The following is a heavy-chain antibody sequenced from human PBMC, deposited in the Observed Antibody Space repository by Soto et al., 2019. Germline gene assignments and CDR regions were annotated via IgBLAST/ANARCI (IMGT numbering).Heavy chain of an antibody. CDR1: GFNFDDYA. D-gene: IGHD5-12*01. Sequence: EVQLVESGGDLVQPGRSLRLSCAASGFNFDDYAMHWVRQVPGKGLEWVSGISWEGGSIGYADSVKGRFTISRDNAKNSLYLEMNSLRSEDTALYYCAKDHDEDLGYDLDYFNHWGQGTLVTVSS. V-gene: IGHV3-9*01. CDR3: AKDHDEDLGYDLDYFNH. CDR2: ISWEGGSI. J-gene: IGHJ4*02.